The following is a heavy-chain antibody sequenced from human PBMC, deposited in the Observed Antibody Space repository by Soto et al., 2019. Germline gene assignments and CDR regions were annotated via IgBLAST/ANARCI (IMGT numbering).Heavy chain of an antibody. CDR2: MNPNSGNT. D-gene: IGHD7-27*01. J-gene: IGHJ6*02. Sequence: AASVKVSCKASGYTFTSYDINWVRQATGQGLEWMGWMNPNSGNTGYAQKFQGRVTMTRNTSISTAYMELSSLRSEDTAVYYCARPNWGSLYYYYGMDVRGQGTTVTVSS. V-gene: IGHV1-8*01. CDR1: GYTFTSYD. CDR3: ARPNWGSLYYYYGMDV.